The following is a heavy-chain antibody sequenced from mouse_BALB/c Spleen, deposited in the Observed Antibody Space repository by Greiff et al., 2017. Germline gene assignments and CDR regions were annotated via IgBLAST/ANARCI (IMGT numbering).Heavy chain of an antibody. CDR1: GFTFSNYW. J-gene: IGHJ3*01. Sequence: DVKLQESGGGLVQPGGSMKLSCVASGFTFSNYWMNWVRQSPEKGLEWVAEIRLKSNNYATHYAESVKGRFTISRDDSKSSVYLQMNNLRAEDTGIYYCTRFSASPFAYGGQGTLVTVSA. V-gene: IGHV6-6*02. D-gene: IGHD6-1*01. CDR2: IRLKSNNYAT. CDR3: TRFSASPFAY.